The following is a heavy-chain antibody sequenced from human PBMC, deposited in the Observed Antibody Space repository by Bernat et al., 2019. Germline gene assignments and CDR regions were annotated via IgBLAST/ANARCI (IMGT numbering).Heavy chain of an antibody. J-gene: IGHJ3*02. CDR1: GFTFSSYA. CDR2: SRGSGGST. Sequence: EVQLLESGGGLVQPGGSMRLSCAASGFTFSSYAMSWVRQAPGKGLEWVSGSRGSGGSTYYADAVEGRFTISRDNSKNTLYLEMKSLREEDTAVYYCAKDRYGPGSSPSAFDIWGQGTMVTV. CDR3: AKDRYGPGSSPSAFDI. D-gene: IGHD3-10*01. V-gene: IGHV3-23*01.